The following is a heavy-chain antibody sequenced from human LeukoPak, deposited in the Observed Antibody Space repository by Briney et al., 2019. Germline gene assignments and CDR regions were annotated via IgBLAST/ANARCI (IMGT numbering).Heavy chain of an antibody. J-gene: IGHJ5*02. CDR3: ARVVPAAIEGWFDP. D-gene: IGHD2-2*01. Sequence: SETLSLTCAVYGGSFSGYYWSWIRQPPGKGLEWIGEINHSGSTNYNPSLKSRVTISVDRSKNQFSLKLSSVTAADTAVYYCARVVPAAIEGWFDPWGQGTLVTVSS. V-gene: IGHV4-34*01. CDR1: GGSFSGYY. CDR2: INHSGST.